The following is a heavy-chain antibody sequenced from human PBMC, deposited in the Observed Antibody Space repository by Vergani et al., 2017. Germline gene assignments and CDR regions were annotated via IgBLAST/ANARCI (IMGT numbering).Heavy chain of an antibody. J-gene: IGHJ6*02. CDR2: INHSGST. Sequence: QVQLQQWGAGLLKPSETLSLTCAVYGGSFSGYYWSWIRQPPGKGLEWIGEINHSGSTNYNPSLKGRVTISVDTSKNQFSLKLSSVTAADTAVYYCARLETRYCSGGSCYLSYGMDVWGQGTTVTVSS. CDR1: GGSFSGYY. CDR3: ARLETRYCSGGSCYLSYGMDV. D-gene: IGHD2-15*01. V-gene: IGHV4-34*01.